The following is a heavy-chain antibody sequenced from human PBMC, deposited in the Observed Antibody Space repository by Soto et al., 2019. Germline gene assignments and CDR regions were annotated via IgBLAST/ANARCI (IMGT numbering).Heavy chain of an antibody. D-gene: IGHD3-22*01. V-gene: IGHV3-30-3*01. J-gene: IGHJ4*02. CDR1: GFTFSSYA. CDR2: ISYDGSNK. CDR3: ARDSSMIVVVIGFDY. Sequence: QVQLVESGGGVVQPGRSLRLSCAASGFTFSSYAMHWVRQAPGKGLEWVAVISYDGSNKYYADSVKGRFTISRDNSKNTVYLQMNSLRAEDTVVYYGARDSSMIVVVIGFDYWGQGTLVTVSS.